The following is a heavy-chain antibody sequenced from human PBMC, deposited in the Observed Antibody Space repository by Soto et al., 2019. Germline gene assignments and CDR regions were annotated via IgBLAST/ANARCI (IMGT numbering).Heavy chain of an antibody. Sequence: ASVKVSCKASGYTFTSYYMHWVRQAPGQGLEWMGIINPSGGSTSYAQKFQGRVTMTRDTSTSTVYMELSSLRSEDTAVYYCATLHESSSWYPGDFDYWGQGTLVTVSS. D-gene: IGHD6-13*01. CDR3: ATLHESSSWYPGDFDY. CDR1: GYTFTSYY. CDR2: INPSGGST. J-gene: IGHJ4*02. V-gene: IGHV1-46*03.